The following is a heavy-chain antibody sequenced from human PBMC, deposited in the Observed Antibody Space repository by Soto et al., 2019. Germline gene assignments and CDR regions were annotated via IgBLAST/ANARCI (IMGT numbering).Heavy chain of an antibody. J-gene: IGHJ4*02. CDR1: GYTFTSYG. CDR3: AREMVRGVGSDY. CDR2: ISTYNGNT. Sequence: QVQLVQSGAEVKKPGASVKVSCKASGYTFTSYGISWVRQAPGQGLEWMGWISTYNGNTKNAQKLQGRVTMTTDTSTTTAYMELRSLSSDDTAVFYCAREMVRGVGSDYWGQGTLVTVSS. V-gene: IGHV1-18*01. D-gene: IGHD3-10*01.